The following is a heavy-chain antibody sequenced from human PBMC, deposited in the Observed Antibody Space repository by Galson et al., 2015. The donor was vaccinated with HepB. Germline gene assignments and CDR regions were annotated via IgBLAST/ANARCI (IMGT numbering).Heavy chain of an antibody. CDR2: ISSSSSYI. V-gene: IGHV3-21*01. J-gene: IGHJ3*02. CDR3: AREALYYDFWSGYSPPHDAFDI. D-gene: IGHD3-3*01. Sequence: SLRLSCAASGFTFSSYSMNWVRQAPGKGLEWVSSISSSSSYIYYADSVKGRFTISRDNAKNSLYLQMNSLRAEDTAVYYCAREALYYDFWSGYSPPHDAFDIWGQGTMVTVSS. CDR1: GFTFSSYS.